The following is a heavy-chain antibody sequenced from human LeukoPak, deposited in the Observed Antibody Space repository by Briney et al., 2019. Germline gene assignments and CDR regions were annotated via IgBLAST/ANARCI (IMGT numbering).Heavy chain of an antibody. J-gene: IGHJ4*02. CDR2: ISASGGST. CDR3: AKYSGQQLVNYYFDY. Sequence: GGSLRLSCVASGCSFSSHPMSWVRQAPGKGLEWVSGISASGGSTYYADSVKGRFTISRDNSRNTLYLQMNSLRAEDTAIYYCAKYSGQQLVNYYFDYWGQGTLVTVSS. D-gene: IGHD6-13*01. V-gene: IGHV3-23*01. CDR1: GCSFSSHP.